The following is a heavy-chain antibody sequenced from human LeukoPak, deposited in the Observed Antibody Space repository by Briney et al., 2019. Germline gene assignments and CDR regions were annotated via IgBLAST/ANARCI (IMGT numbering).Heavy chain of an antibody. CDR3: ARRPWDSSSPKYYFDY. CDR1: GGSISSYY. J-gene: IGHJ4*02. CDR2: MYTSGST. D-gene: IGHD6-6*01. Sequence: SETLSLTCTVSGGSISSYYWSWIRQPAGKGLEYIGRMYTSGSTNYNPSLKSRVTMSVDTSKNQFSLKLNSMTAADTAMYYCARRPWDSSSPKYYFDYWGQGTLVTVSS. V-gene: IGHV4-4*07.